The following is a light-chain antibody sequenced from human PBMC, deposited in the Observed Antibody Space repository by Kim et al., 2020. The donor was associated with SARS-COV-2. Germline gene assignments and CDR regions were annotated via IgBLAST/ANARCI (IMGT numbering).Light chain of an antibody. CDR2: EVS. CDR1: RSDVGSYNI. CDR3: CSYAGSSTSVV. Sequence: SITMSSTGTRSDVGSYNIVSWYQQHPGKAPKLMFYEVSKRPSGVSNRFSGSKSGNTASLTISGLQAEDEADYYCCSYAGSSTSVVFGGGTQLTVL. V-gene: IGLV2-23*02. J-gene: IGLJ2*01.